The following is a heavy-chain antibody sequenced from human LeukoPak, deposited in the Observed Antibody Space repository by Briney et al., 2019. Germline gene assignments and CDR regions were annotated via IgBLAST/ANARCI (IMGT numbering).Heavy chain of an antibody. J-gene: IGHJ4*02. CDR3: ARVSDCSGGSCYQFDY. CDR1: GFTFSSYW. CDR2: ISSSSSYI. D-gene: IGHD2-15*01. V-gene: IGHV3-21*01. Sequence: PGGSLRLSCAASGFTFSSYWMHWVRQAPGKGLEWVSSISSSSSYIYYADSVKGRFTISRDNTKNSLYLQMNSLRAEDTAVYYCARVSDCSGGSCYQFDYWGQGTLVTVSS.